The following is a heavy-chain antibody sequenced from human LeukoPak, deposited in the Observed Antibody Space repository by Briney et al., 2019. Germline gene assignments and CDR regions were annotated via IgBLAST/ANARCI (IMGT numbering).Heavy chain of an antibody. D-gene: IGHD2-15*01. Sequence: GGSLRLSCAASGFTFSTYAMTWVRQAPGKGLEWVSLISRGGDVTYYADSVKGRFTISRDSSKNTLYLQMHSLRAEDTAVYYCAGRPGEVAVPYDYWGQGTLVTVSS. J-gene: IGHJ4*02. CDR1: GFTFSTYA. CDR2: ISRGGDVT. V-gene: IGHV3-23*01. CDR3: AGRPGEVAVPYDY.